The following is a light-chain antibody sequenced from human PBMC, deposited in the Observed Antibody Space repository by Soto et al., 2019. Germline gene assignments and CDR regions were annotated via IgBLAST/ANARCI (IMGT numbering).Light chain of an antibody. CDR3: AAWGDNLNGWV. CDR1: SSNIGNNA. J-gene: IGLJ3*02. V-gene: IGLV1-44*01. Sequence: QSVLTQPPSASGTPGQRVTISCSGSSSNIGNNAVNWYQQFPGTAPKLLIYDNIQRPSGVPDRFSGSKSGTSASLAISGLQSEDEAEYYCAAWGDNLNGWVFGGGTQLTGL. CDR2: DNI.